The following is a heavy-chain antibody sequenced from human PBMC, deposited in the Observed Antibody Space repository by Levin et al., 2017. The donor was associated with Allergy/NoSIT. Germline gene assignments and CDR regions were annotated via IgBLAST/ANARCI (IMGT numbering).Heavy chain of an antibody. CDR3: AKATRGIIVTGCFDY. CDR1: GFTFGDYA. V-gene: IGHV3-9*01. D-gene: IGHD1-14*01. J-gene: IGHJ4*02. CDR2: ITWNSGRI. Sequence: GGSLRLSCAASGFTFGDYAMHWVRQAPGKGLEWVSGITWNSGRIGYADSVKGRFTVSRDNAKNSLYLQMNSLRPEDTALYYCAKATRGIIVTGCFDYWGQGTLVTVSS.